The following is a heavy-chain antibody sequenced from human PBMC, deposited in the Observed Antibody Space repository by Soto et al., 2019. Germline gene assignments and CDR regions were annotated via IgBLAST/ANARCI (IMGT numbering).Heavy chain of an antibody. CDR1: GFTFSSYA. Sequence: EVQLLESGGGLVQPGGSLRLSCAASGFTFSSYAMSWVRQAPGKGLEWVSAISGSGGSTYYADSVKGRFTISRDNSKNTLYLQMNSLRAEDTAVYYCASALHSYGYRKGAFDIWGQGTMVTVSS. V-gene: IGHV3-23*01. CDR3: ASALHSYGYRKGAFDI. CDR2: ISGSGGST. J-gene: IGHJ3*02. D-gene: IGHD5-18*01.